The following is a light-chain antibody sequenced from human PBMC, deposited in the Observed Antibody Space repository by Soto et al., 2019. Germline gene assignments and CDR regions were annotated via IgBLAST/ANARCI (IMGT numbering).Light chain of an antibody. Sequence: EIVMTQSPVTLSVSPGGRAILSCRASQSVSSNLAWYRQKPGQAPRLLIYGASTRATGIPDRFSGSGSGTDFTLTISRLEPEDFAVYYCQQYGSSPAITFGQGTRLE. V-gene: IGKV3-20*01. CDR1: QSVSSN. J-gene: IGKJ5*01. CDR2: GAS. CDR3: QQYGSSPAIT.